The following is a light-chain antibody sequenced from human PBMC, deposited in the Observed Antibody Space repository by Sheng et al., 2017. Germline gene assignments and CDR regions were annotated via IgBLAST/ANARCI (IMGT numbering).Light chain of an antibody. CDR1: QSITSGQ. CDR2: AAS. J-gene: IGKJ1*01. Sequence: EIVLTQSPGTLSLSPGERATLSCRASQSITSGQVAWYQQKLGQAPRLLIYAASTRATGIPDRFSGSGSGTDFTLTISRLETEDFAVYYCQQRTNWLGTFGQGTKVEIK. V-gene: IGKV3D-20*02. CDR3: QQRTNWLGT.